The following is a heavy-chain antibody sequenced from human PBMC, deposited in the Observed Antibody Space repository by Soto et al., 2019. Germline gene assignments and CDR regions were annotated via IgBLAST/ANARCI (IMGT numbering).Heavy chain of an antibody. CDR3: ARRYSSSFDY. J-gene: IGHJ4*02. CDR2: ISAYNGNT. D-gene: IGHD6-13*01. CDR1: GFTFSSYG. Sequence: ASVKVSRKGSGFTFSSYGITWVRQAPGQGLEWMGWISAYNGNTNYAQKLQGRVTMTTDTSTSTAYMELRSLRSDDTAVYYCARRYSSSFDYWGQGTLVTVSS. V-gene: IGHV1-18*01.